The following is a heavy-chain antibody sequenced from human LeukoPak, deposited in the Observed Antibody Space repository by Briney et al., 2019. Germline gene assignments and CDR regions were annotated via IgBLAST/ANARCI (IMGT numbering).Heavy chain of an antibody. CDR2: ISGSGGST. CDR1: GFTFSSYA. D-gene: IGHD3-10*01. CDR3: ARTYYYGSGSNDY. J-gene: IGHJ4*02. V-gene: IGHV3-23*01. Sequence: GGSLRLSCAASGFTFSSYAMSWVRQAPGKGLEWVSVISGSGGSTYYADSVKGRFTISRDNAKNSLYLQMNSLRAEDTAVYYCARTYYYGSGSNDYWGQGTLVTVSS.